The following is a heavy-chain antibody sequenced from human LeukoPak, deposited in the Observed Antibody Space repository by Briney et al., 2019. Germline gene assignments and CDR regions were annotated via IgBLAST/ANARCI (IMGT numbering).Heavy chain of an antibody. V-gene: IGHV4-59*12. CDR2: IYYSGST. D-gene: IGHD5-18*01. CDR3: ARGGTAMVNYYYYGMDV. Sequence: PSETLSLTCAVSGGSISSYYWSWIRQPPGKGLEWIGYIYYSGSTNYNPSLKSRVTMSVDTSKNQFSLKLSSVTAADTAVYYCARGGTAMVNYYYYGMDVWGQGTTVTVSS. J-gene: IGHJ6*02. CDR1: GGSISSYY.